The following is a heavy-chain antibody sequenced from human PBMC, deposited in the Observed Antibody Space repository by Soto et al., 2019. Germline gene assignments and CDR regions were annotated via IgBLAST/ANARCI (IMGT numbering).Heavy chain of an antibody. Sequence: SETLSLTCTVSGGSISSYYWSWIRQPPGKGLEWIGYIYYSGSTNYNPSLKSRVTISVDTSKNQFSLKLSSVTAADTAVYYCARDSYYDYVWGSPDAFDIWGQGTMVTVSS. J-gene: IGHJ3*02. V-gene: IGHV4-59*01. CDR3: ARDSYYDYVWGSPDAFDI. CDR2: IYYSGST. CDR1: GGSISSYY. D-gene: IGHD3-16*01.